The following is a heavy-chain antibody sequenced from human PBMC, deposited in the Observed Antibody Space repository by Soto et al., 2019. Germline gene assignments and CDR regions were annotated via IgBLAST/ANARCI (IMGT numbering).Heavy chain of an antibody. CDR2: ISWNSGSI. CDR3: AKDSPQQWLVKGDYFDY. CDR1: GFTFDDYA. D-gene: IGHD6-19*01. V-gene: IGHV3-9*01. Sequence: GGSLRLSCAASGFTFDDYAMHWVRQAPGKGLEWVSGISWNSGSIGYADSVKGRFTISRDNAKNSLYLQMNSLRAEDTALYYCAKDSPQQWLVKGDYFDYWGQGTLVTVSS. J-gene: IGHJ4*02.